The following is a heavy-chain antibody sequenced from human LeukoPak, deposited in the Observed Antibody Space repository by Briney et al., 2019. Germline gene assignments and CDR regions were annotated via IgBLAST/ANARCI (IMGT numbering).Heavy chain of an antibody. CDR3: ASDSSGYYKFDY. D-gene: IGHD3-22*01. J-gene: IGHJ4*02. CDR1: GGSFSGYY. V-gene: IGHV4-34*01. Sequence: SETLSLTCAVYGGSFSGYYWSWIRQPPGKGLEWIGEINHSGSTYYNPSLKSRVTISVDTSKNQFSLRLSSVTAADTAVYYCASDSSGYYKFDYWGQGTLVTVSS. CDR2: INHSGST.